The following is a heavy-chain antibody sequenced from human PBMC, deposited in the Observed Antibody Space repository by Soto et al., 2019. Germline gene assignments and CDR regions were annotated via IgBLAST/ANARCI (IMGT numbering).Heavy chain of an antibody. Sequence: EVQLVESGGGLVKPGGSLRLSCAASGFTFSSYSMNWVRQAPGKGLEWVSSISSSSSYIYYADSVKGRFTISRDNAKNSLYLQMNSLRAEDTAVYYCARGQTGGGGMDVWGQGTTVTVSS. CDR1: GFTFSSYS. CDR3: ARGQTGGGGMDV. V-gene: IGHV3-21*01. D-gene: IGHD3-16*01. J-gene: IGHJ6*02. CDR2: ISSSSSYI.